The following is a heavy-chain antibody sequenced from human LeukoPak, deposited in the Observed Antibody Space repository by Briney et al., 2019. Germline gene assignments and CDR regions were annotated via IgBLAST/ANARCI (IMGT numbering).Heavy chain of an antibody. CDR2: ISAGAGST. J-gene: IGHJ4*02. Sequence: GGSLRLSCAASGFTFNSYAMSWVRQAPGKGLEWVSGISAGAGSTNYADSVKGRFTISRDNSKNTLYLQMNSLRAEDTAVYYCANQAGHGFYYFDYWGQGTLVTVSS. D-gene: IGHD5-24*01. CDR3: ANQAGHGFYYFDY. V-gene: IGHV3-23*01. CDR1: GFTFNSYA.